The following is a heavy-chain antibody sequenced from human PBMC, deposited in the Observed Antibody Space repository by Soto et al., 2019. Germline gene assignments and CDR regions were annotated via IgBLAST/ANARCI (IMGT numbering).Heavy chain of an antibody. D-gene: IGHD3-10*01. CDR3: AKDRGSGGYAANYYYYGMDV. Sequence: EEQLVESGGGLVQPGRSLRLSCAASGFTFDDYAMHWVRQAPGKGLEWVSGINWNSGSIGYADSVKGRFTISRDNAKTSLYLQMNSLRAEDTALYYCAKDRGSGGYAANYYYYGMDVWGQGTTVTVSS. CDR2: INWNSGSI. J-gene: IGHJ6*02. V-gene: IGHV3-9*01. CDR1: GFTFDDYA.